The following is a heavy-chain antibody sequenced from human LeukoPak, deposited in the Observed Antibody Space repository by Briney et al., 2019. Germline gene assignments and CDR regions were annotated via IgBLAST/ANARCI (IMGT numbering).Heavy chain of an antibody. CDR2: IHSSGDVM. D-gene: IGHD6-25*01. Sequence: GGALRLSCVASGFIVSSYEMNWVRQAPGKGLEWLSNIHSSGDVMYHVDSVKGRFTISRDSATNSLYLQMDSLRAEDTALYYCAREGIAGHSGYDAFDLWGQGTMVTVSS. V-gene: IGHV3-48*03. CDR1: GFIVSSYE. CDR3: AREGIAGHSGYDAFDL. J-gene: IGHJ3*01.